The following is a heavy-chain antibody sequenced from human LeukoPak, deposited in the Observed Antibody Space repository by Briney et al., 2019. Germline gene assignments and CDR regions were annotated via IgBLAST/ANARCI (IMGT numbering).Heavy chain of an antibody. Sequence: PGGSLRLSCAASGFTFSNYPMHWVRQAPGKGLEWVAVTSSDERNKHYSGSVKGRFTISRDNSKSTLYLQMSSLRPEDTALYYCARDILGNRGTNDFDYWGQGTLVTVSS. CDR3: ARDILGNRGTNDFDY. CDR1: GFTFSNYP. D-gene: IGHD1-26*01. J-gene: IGHJ4*02. CDR2: TSSDERNK. V-gene: IGHV3-30*04.